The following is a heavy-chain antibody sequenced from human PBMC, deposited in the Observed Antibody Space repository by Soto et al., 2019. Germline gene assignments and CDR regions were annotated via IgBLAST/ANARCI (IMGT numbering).Heavy chain of an antibody. V-gene: IGHV3-23*01. Sequence: EVQLLESGGGLVQPGGSLRLSCAASGFTFDNYAMSWVRQAPGKGLEWVSGIGGSGATTYYAHSVKGRFTISRDNSKNTLYLRMNSLRAEDTAVYYCAKDRLSSPCTWFDSWGQGTLVTVSS. CDR2: IGGSGATT. J-gene: IGHJ5*01. CDR1: GFTFDNYA. CDR3: AKDRLSSPCTWFDS. D-gene: IGHD5-12*01.